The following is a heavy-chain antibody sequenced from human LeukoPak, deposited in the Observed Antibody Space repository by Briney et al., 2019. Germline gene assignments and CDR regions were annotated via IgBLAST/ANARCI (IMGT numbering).Heavy chain of an antibody. CDR2: IYTSGST. CDR3: ARERGVTYYYGSGSYPDY. Sequence: SQTLSLTCTVSGGSISSDGYYWSWIRQPAGKGLERIGRIYTSGSTNYNPSLKSRVTISVDTAKNQFSLKLSSVTAADTAVYYCARERGVTYYYGSGSYPDYWGQGTLVAVSS. V-gene: IGHV4-61*02. CDR1: GGSISSDGYY. D-gene: IGHD3-10*01. J-gene: IGHJ4*02.